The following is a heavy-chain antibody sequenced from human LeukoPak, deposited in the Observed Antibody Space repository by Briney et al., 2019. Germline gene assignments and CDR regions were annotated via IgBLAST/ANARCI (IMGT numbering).Heavy chain of an antibody. J-gene: IGHJ4*02. D-gene: IGHD6-13*01. V-gene: IGHV3-30-3*01. Sequence: GGSLRLSCAASGFTFSDYAMHWVRQAPGKGLEWVAVISYDGSNKYCADSVKGRFTISRDNSKNTLYLQMNSLRAEDTAVYYCARGDSSSWYSTHTYFDYWGQGTLVTVSS. CDR3: ARGDSSSWYSTHTYFDY. CDR1: GFTFSDYA. CDR2: ISYDGSNK.